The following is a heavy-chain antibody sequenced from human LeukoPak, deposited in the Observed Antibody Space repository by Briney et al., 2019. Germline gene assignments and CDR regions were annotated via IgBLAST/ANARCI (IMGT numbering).Heavy chain of an antibody. J-gene: IGHJ5*02. CDR2: INHSGST. Sequence: SENLSLTCAVYGGSFSGYYWSWIRQPPGKGLEWIGEINHSGSTNYNPSLKSRVTISVDTSKNQFSLKLSSVTAADTAVYYCARGLRRTPNWFDPWGQGTLVTVSS. CDR1: GGSFSGYY. V-gene: IGHV4-34*01. CDR3: ARGLRRTPNWFDP. D-gene: IGHD4-17*01.